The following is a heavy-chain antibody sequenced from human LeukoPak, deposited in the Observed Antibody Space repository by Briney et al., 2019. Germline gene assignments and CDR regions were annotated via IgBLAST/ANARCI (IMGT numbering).Heavy chain of an antibody. D-gene: IGHD6-13*01. Sequence: SETLSLTCTVSGGSISSYYWSWIRQPPGKGLEWIGYIYYSGTTNYNPSLKSRVTISVDTSKNQFSLKLNSVTAADTAVYYCARGRGEYSSSQKYFDYWGQGTLVTVSS. CDR1: GGSISSYY. CDR2: IYYSGTT. J-gene: IGHJ4*02. V-gene: IGHV4-59*01. CDR3: ARGRGEYSSSQKYFDY.